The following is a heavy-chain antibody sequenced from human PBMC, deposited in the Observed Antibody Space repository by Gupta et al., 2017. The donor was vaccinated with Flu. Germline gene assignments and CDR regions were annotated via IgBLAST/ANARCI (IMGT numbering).Heavy chain of an antibody. D-gene: IGHD2-21*02. V-gene: IGHV1-69*01. CDR3: VRLTPCGGDCYYFQH. CDR2: ILPIIGAT. Sequence: QVQLVQSGAEVKKSGSSVKVSCKASGDTFSTTTFSWVRQAPGQGLQWMGGILPIIGATNYAQEFQGRVTITADEGTTTVHMELSSLKSDDTAVYYCVRLTPCGGDCYYFQHWGQGTLVSVSS. J-gene: IGHJ1*01. CDR1: GDTFSTTT.